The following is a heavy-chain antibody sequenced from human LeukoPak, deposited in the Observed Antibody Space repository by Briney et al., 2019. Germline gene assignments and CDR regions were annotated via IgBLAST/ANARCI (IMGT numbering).Heavy chain of an antibody. D-gene: IGHD5-12*01. CDR2: INPNSGGT. Sequence: GASVKVSCKASGYTFTGYYMHWVRQAPGQGLEWMGWINPNSGGTNYAQKFQGRVTMTRDTSISTAYTELSRLRSDDTAVYYCARESQWLRSGLDYWGQGTLVTVSS. V-gene: IGHV1-2*02. CDR1: GYTFTGYY. J-gene: IGHJ4*02. CDR3: ARESQWLRSGLDY.